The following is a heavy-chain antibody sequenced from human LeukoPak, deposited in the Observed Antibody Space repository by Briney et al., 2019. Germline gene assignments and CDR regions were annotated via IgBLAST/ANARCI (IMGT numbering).Heavy chain of an antibody. J-gene: IGHJ4*02. CDR1: GGSISSSSYY. CDR2: IYYSGST. D-gene: IGHD6-13*01. CDR3: ARDPWHIAAAGTGFDY. Sequence: PSETLSLTCTVSGGSISSSSYYWGWIRQPPGKGLEWIGSIYYSGSTYYNPSLKSRVTISVDTSKNQFSLKLSSVTAADTAVYYCARDPWHIAAAGTGFDYWGQGTLVTVSS. V-gene: IGHV4-39*07.